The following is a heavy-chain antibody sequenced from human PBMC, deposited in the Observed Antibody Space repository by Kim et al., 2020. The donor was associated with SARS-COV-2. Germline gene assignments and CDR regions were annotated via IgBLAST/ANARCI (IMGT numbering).Heavy chain of an antibody. CDR1: GFVFINYA. D-gene: IGHD3-10*01. J-gene: IGHJ6*02. CDR3: VKSVGEYYYYYGLDV. Sequence: GGSLRLSCAASGFVFINYAMTWVRQAPGKGLEWVSGISGSGGSSYYADSVKGRFTISRDNSKDTVYLQMNSLRADDTAVYYCVKSVGEYYYYYGLDVWGQGTTVTASS. CDR2: ISGSGGSS. V-gene: IGHV3-23*01.